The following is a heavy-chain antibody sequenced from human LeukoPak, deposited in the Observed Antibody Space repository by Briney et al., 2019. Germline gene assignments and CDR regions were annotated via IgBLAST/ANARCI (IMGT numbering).Heavy chain of an antibody. CDR1: GGSISSYY. V-gene: IGHV4-59*01. J-gene: IGHJ1*01. CDR2: IYYSGST. D-gene: IGHD3-22*01. CDR3: ARDGYYDSSGYSFQH. Sequence: PSETLSLTCTVSGGSISSYYWSWIRRPPGKGLEWIGYIYYSGSTNYNPSLKSRVTISVDTSKNQFSLKLSSVTAADTAVYYCARDGYYDSSGYSFQHWGQGTLVTVSS.